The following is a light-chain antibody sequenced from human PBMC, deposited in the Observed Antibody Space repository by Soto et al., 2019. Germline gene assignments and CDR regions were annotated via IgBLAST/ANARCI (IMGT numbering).Light chain of an antibody. J-gene: IGKJ4*01. CDR1: QGISSW. CDR2: DAS. Sequence: DIQITQSPSSVSASVGDTLTMTCRASQGISSWLAWYQQKPEKAPKLVIYDASSLQSWVPSRFSGSGSGTDFTLTISSLQPEDFATCYCQQANSFPLTFGGGTKVDI. V-gene: IGKV1-12*01. CDR3: QQANSFPLT.